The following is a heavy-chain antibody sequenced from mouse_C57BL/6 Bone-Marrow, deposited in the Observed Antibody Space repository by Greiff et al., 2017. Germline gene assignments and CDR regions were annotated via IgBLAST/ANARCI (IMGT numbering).Heavy chain of an antibody. J-gene: IGHJ1*03. D-gene: IGHD2-3*01. CDR3: ASGDGYFSYWYFDV. Sequence: QVQLKQSGAELVKPGASVKLSCKASGYTFTSYWMHWVKQRPGRGLEWIGRIDPNSGGTKYNEKFKSKATLTVDKPSSTAYMQLSSLTSEDSAVYYGASGDGYFSYWYFDVWGTGTTVTVSS. CDR2: IDPNSGGT. V-gene: IGHV1-72*01. CDR1: GYTFTSYW.